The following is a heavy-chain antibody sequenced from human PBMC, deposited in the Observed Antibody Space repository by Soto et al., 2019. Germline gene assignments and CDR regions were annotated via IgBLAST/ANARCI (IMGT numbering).Heavy chain of an antibody. V-gene: IGHV1-24*01. D-gene: IGHD3-9*01. Sequence: ASVKVSCKVSGYTLTELSMHWVRQAPGKGLEWMGGFDPEDGETIYAQKFQGRVTMTEDTSTDTAYMELSSLRSEDTAVYYCATSLPYDTLTGVNWFDPWGQGTLVTVSS. J-gene: IGHJ5*02. CDR3: ATSLPYDTLTGVNWFDP. CDR1: GYTLTELS. CDR2: FDPEDGET.